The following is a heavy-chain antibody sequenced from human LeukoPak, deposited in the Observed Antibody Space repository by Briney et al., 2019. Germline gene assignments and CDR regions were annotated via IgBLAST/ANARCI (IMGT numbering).Heavy chain of an antibody. CDR2: ISYDGSNK. CDR1: GFTFSSYG. CDR3: AKDSFSYNGRWDAFDI. V-gene: IGHV3-30*18. J-gene: IGHJ3*02. D-gene: IGHD1-14*01. Sequence: PGRSLRLSCAASGFTFSSYGMHWVRQAPGKGLEWVAVISYDGSNKYYADSVKGRFTISRDNSKNTLYLQMNSLRAEDTAVYYCAKDSFSYNGRWDAFDIWGQGTAVTVSS.